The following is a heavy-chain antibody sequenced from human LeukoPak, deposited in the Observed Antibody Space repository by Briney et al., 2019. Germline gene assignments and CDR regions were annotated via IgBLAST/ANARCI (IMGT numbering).Heavy chain of an antibody. V-gene: IGHV3-7*03. CDR3: ATAPGDPPNY. J-gene: IGHJ4*02. CDR1: GFTLSSYW. Sequence: GGSLRLSCVASGFTLSSYWMHWVRQVPGKGLDWVANIKQDESEKYYADFVKGRFTISRDNAKNSLYLQMNSLRAEDTAVYYCATAPGDPPNYWGQGTLVTVSS. D-gene: IGHD4-17*01. CDR2: IKQDESEK.